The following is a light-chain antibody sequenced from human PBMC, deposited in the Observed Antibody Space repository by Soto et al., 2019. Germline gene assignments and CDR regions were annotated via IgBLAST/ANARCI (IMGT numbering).Light chain of an antibody. J-gene: IGKJ1*01. V-gene: IGKV1-27*01. CDR3: QKYDSAPT. Sequence: DIQMTQSPSSLSASVGDRVTITCRPSRGIGNALAWYQQKPGTVPKLLIHSASTLQSGVPSRFSGSGSGTDFTLTISSLPPEDVASYYCQKYDSAPTFGPGTKVEIK. CDR2: SAS. CDR1: RGIGNA.